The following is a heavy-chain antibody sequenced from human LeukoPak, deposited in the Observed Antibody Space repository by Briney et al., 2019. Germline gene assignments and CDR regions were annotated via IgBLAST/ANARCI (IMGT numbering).Heavy chain of an antibody. J-gene: IGHJ3*02. Sequence: GASVKVSRKASGYTYTSYYMHWVRQAPGQGLEWMGIINPSGGSTSYAQKFQGRVTMTRDTSTSTVYMELSSLRSEDTAVYYCAKTARVLSREGDAFDIWGQGTMVTVSS. CDR2: INPSGGST. V-gene: IGHV1-46*01. D-gene: IGHD1-1*01. CDR1: GYTYTSYY. CDR3: AKTARVLSREGDAFDI.